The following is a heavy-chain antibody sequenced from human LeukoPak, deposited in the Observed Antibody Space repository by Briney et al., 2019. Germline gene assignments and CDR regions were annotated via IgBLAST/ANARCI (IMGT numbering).Heavy chain of an antibody. CDR1: RFTFSSYW. D-gene: IGHD3-16*01. V-gene: IGHV3-74*01. Sequence: QSGGSLRLSCAASRFTFSSYWMHWVRQAPGEGLVCLSRINGDGSTTNYADSVKGRFTISRDNAKNTLYLQINSVRGEDTAIYYCSRGFWGWEVDYWGQGTLVTVSS. J-gene: IGHJ4*02. CDR3: SRGFWGWEVDY. CDR2: INGDGSTT.